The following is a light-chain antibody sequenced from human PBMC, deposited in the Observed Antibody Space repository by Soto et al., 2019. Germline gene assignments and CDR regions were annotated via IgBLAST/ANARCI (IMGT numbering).Light chain of an antibody. V-gene: IGLV2-14*01. CDR3: SSYTSSSTVYV. Sequence: QSVLTQPASVSGSPGQSITISCTGTSSDVGGYNYVSWYQQHPVKAPKLMIYEVSNRPSGVSNRFSGSKSGNTASLTISGLQAEDEADYYCSSYTSSSTVYVFGTGTKVTVL. J-gene: IGLJ1*01. CDR1: SSDVGGYNY. CDR2: EVS.